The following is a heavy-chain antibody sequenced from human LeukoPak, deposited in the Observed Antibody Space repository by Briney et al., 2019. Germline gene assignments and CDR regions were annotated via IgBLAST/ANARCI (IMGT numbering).Heavy chain of an antibody. CDR1: GYTFINYY. V-gene: IGHV1-46*01. D-gene: IGHD4-11*01. CDR3: ARQRDSNWFDP. CDR2: INPSAGST. Sequence: GASVKASVKASGYTFINYYMHWVRQAPGQGLEWMGIINPSAGSTTYAQNFQGRVTMTRDTSTNTVYMELNSLRSDDTPVYYCARQRDSNWFDPWGQGTLVTVSS. J-gene: IGHJ5*02.